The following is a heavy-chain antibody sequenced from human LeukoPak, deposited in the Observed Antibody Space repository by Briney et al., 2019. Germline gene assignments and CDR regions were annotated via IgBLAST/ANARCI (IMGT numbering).Heavy chain of an antibody. CDR2: IRRKGNGGTT. D-gene: IGHD4-23*01. CDR3: TTTPPGTYGGHDFAI. V-gene: IGHV3-49*04. CDR1: GFSFGDYA. J-gene: IGHJ3*02. Sequence: GGSLRLSCTGSGFSFGDYAMSWVRQAPGKGLEGGGFIRRKGNGGTTEYAASVRGRFTVSRDDSKSIAYLQMNSLKSEDTAVYYGTTTPPGTYGGHDFAIWGQGTMVTVSS.